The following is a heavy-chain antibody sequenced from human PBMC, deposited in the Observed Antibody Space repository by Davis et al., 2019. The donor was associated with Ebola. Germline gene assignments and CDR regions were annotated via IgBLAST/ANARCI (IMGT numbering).Heavy chain of an antibody. D-gene: IGHD2-2*01. Sequence: SETLSLTCAVYGGSFSGYYWSWVRQPPGKGLEWIGEINHSGSTNYNTSRKSRVTISVDTSKNQFALKLSSVTAADTAVYYCARGKLVVVPAALVTGAFDIWGQGTMVTVSS. V-gene: IGHV4-34*01. CDR2: INHSGST. CDR3: ARGKLVVVPAALVTGAFDI. CDR1: GGSFSGYY. J-gene: IGHJ3*02.